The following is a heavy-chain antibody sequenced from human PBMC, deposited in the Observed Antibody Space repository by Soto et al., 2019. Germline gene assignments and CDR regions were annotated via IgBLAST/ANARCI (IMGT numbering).Heavy chain of an antibody. J-gene: IGHJ3*02. CDR2: INHSGSI. CDR1: GGSGGSFSGYY. V-gene: IGHV4-34*01. D-gene: IGHD6-19*01. CDR3: ARGSIINKRLAPRKMRYAFDI. Sequence: SETLSLTCAVYGGSGGSFSGYYWSWIRQPPGKGLEWIGEINHSGSINYNPSLKSRVTISVDTSKNQFSLKLSSVTAADTAVYYCARGSIINKRLAPRKMRYAFDIWGQGTMVTVSS.